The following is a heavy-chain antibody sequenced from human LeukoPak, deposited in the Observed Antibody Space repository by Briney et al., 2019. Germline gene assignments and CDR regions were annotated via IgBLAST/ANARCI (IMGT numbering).Heavy chain of an antibody. V-gene: IGHV3-23*01. D-gene: IGHD3-9*01. CDR1: GFTFSSYA. CDR3: AAEYYDILTGSNYYYGMDV. Sequence: GGSLRLSCAASGFTFSSYAMSWVRQAPGKGLEWVSGISGSRGSTYYADSVKGRFTISRDNSKNTVYLQMNSLRAEDTAVYYCAAEYYDILTGSNYYYGMDVWGQGTTVTVSS. CDR2: ISGSRGST. J-gene: IGHJ6*02.